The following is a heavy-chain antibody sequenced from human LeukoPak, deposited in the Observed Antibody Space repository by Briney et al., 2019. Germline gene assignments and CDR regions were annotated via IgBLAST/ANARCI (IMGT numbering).Heavy chain of an antibody. CDR3: ARDTRNYYDSSGHFRG. J-gene: IGHJ4*02. CDR2: ISSSSYI. D-gene: IGHD3-22*01. CDR1: GFTFSSYS. V-gene: IGHV3-21*01. Sequence: GGSLRLSCAASGFTFSSYSMNWVRQAPGKGLEWVSSISSSSYIYYADSVKGRFTISRDNAKNSLYLQMNSLRAEDTAVYYCARDTRNYYDSSGHFRGWGQGTLVTVSS.